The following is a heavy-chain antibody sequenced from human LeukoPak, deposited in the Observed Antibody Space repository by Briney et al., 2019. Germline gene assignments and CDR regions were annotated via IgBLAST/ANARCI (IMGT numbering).Heavy chain of an antibody. V-gene: IGHV3-23*01. CDR3: AKDLNQIVVVVYFDY. CDR1: GFTFSSDS. J-gene: IGHJ4*02. Sequence: GGSLRLSCAASGFTFSSDSMNWVRQAPGKGLEWVSAISGSGGSTYYADSVKGRFTISRDNSKNTLYLQMSSLRAEDTAVYYCAKDLNQIVVVVYFDYWGQGTLVTVSS. D-gene: IGHD3-22*01. CDR2: ISGSGGST.